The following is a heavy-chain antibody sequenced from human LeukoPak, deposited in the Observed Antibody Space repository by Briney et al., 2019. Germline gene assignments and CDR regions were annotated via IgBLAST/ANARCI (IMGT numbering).Heavy chain of an antibody. CDR3: ARVGRNGWDFDH. J-gene: IGHJ4*02. CDR1: GFTFSASW. V-gene: IGHV3-7*01. D-gene: IGHD6-19*01. CDR2: INEGGGLT. Sequence: GGSLRLSCAASGFTFSASWMTWVRQAPGKGLEWVTIINEGGGLTFYVDSVKGRFSISRDNSRNSLSLQMSTLRVEDTAMYYCARVGRNGWDFDHWGQGTLVTVSS.